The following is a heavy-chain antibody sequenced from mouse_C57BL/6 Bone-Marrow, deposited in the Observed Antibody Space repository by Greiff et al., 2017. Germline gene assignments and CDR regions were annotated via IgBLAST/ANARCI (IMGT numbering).Heavy chain of an antibody. V-gene: IGHV1-52*01. D-gene: IGHD1-1*01. J-gene: IGHJ3*01. CDR1: GYTFTSYW. Sequence: VQLQQPGAELVRPGSSVKLSCKASGYTFTSYWMHWVKQRPIQGLEWIGKIDPSDSETHYNQKFKDKATLTVDKSSSTAYMQLSSLTSEDSAVYYCAIDYYGSSPLAYWGQGTLVTVSA. CDR3: AIDYYGSSPLAY. CDR2: IDPSDSET.